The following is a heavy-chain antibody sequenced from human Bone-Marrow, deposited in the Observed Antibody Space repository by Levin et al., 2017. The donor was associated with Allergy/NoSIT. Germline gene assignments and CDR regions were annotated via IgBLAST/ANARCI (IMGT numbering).Heavy chain of an antibody. J-gene: IGHJ4*02. CDR1: GFTFSSYS. V-gene: IGHV3-21*01. D-gene: IGHD6-13*01. CDR3: ARSCLGYSSSWPLGEFDY. CDR2: ISSSSSYI. Sequence: AGGSLRLSCAASGFTFSSYSMNWVRQAPGKGLEWVSSISSSSSYIYYADSVKGRFTISRDNAKNSLYLQMNSLRAEDTAVYYCARSCLGYSSSWPLGEFDYWGQGTLVTVSS.